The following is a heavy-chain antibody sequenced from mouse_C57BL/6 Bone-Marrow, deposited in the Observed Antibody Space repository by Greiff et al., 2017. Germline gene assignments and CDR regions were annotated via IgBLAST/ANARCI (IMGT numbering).Heavy chain of an antibody. Sequence: VQLQQSGAELVRPGASVTLSCKASGYTFTDYEMHWVKQTPVQGLEWIGAIDPETGGTAYNQKFKGKAILTADKSSSTAYMELRSLTSEDSAVYYCTNKRISENYGGQGTTLTVSS. V-gene: IGHV1-15*01. D-gene: IGHD3-1*01. CDR2: IDPETGGT. CDR1: GYTFTDYE. CDR3: TNKRISENY. J-gene: IGHJ2*01.